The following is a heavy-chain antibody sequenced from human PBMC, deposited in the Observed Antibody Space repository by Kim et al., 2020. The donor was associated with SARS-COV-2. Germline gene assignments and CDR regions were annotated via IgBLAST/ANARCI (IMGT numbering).Heavy chain of an antibody. CDR1: GGTFSSYA. J-gene: IGHJ5*02. CDR2: IIPIFGTA. Sequence: SVKVSCKASGGTFSSYAISWVRQAPGQGLEWMGGIIPIFGTANYAQKFQGRVTITADESTSTAYMELSSLRSEDTAVYYCARVRVGLQITAEWFDPWGQGTLVTVSS. CDR3: ARVRVGLQITAEWFDP. V-gene: IGHV1-69*13. D-gene: IGHD3-16*01.